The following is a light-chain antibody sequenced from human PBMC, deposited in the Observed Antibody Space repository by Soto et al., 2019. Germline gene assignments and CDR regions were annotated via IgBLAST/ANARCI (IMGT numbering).Light chain of an antibody. Sequence: QLTQSPSTLSASVVDRVTITCRASQSVRTWLAWFQQKPGKAPKLLIYKATTLESGVPSRFSGSGSGTEFTLTISSLQPDDFATYYCQQYDNYLPFGRGANVENK. CDR1: QSVRTW. CDR3: QQYDNYLP. CDR2: KAT. J-gene: IGKJ1*01. V-gene: IGKV1-5*03.